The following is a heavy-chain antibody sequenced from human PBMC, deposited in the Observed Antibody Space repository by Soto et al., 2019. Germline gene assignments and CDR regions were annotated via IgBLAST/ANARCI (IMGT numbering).Heavy chain of an antibody. CDR3: AREGIRSNLYEY. Sequence: PSETLSLTCTVSGGPMSNYYWSWIRQSPEKGLEWIGYIYFSGTSNYNPSLKSRITISIAPSKNQFSLKLRSVTAADTAVYYRAREGIRSNLYEYWGQGIRVTVSS. D-gene: IGHD6-13*01. CDR2: IYFSGTS. CDR1: GGPMSNYY. V-gene: IGHV4-59*01. J-gene: IGHJ4*02.